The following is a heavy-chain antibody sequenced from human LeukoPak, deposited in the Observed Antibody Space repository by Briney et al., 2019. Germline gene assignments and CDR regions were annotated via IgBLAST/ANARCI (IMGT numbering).Heavy chain of an antibody. V-gene: IGHV3-21*01. J-gene: IGHJ5*01. CDR3: ARDPAPQGWFDS. CDR1: GFTFSSYS. Sequence: GGSLRLSCAGSGFTFSSYSMNWVRQAPGKGLEWVSSISSSRSYTYYADSVKGRFTISRDNAKNSLYLQMNSLRAEDTAVYHCARDPAPQGWFDSWGQGTLVTVSS. CDR2: ISSSRSYT.